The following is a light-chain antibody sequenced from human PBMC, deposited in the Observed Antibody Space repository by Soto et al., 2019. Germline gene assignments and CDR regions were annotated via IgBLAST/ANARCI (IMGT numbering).Light chain of an antibody. V-gene: IGKV3-11*01. CDR3: HQRNKWRT. Sequence: DIVLTQSPATLSLSPGEGATLSCRASQSVSNFLAWYQQKPGQAPRLLIYDASNRATGIPARFSGSGFGTDFTLTISSLEPEDFAVYYCHQRNKWRTFGQGTKVEIK. CDR1: QSVSNF. J-gene: IGKJ1*01. CDR2: DAS.